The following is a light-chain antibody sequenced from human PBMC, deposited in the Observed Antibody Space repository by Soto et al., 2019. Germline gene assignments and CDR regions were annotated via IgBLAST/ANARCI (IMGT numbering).Light chain of an antibody. J-gene: IGLJ1*01. CDR1: SSDVGGYNY. CDR2: EVS. CDR3: SSYAGSNNFRYV. Sequence: QTVLSQPPSAPGSPGQSVTISCTGTSSDVGGYNYVSWYQQHPGKAPKLMIYEVSKRPSGVPDRFSGSKSGNTASLTVSGLQAEDEADYYCSSYAGSNNFRYVFGTGTKVTVL. V-gene: IGLV2-8*01.